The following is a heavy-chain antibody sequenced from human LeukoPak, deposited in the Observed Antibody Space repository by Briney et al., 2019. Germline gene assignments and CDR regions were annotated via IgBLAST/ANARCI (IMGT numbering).Heavy chain of an antibody. J-gene: IGHJ6*02. Sequence: PGGSLRLSCAASGFTFSSYWMSWVRQAPGKGLEWVANIKQEGSEKYYVDSVKGRFTISRDNAKNTLYLQMNSLRAEDTAVYYCARDLPDYDYVWGTYSGYCNYGMDVWGQGTTVIVSS. CDR2: IKQEGSEK. V-gene: IGHV3-7*01. CDR3: ARDLPDYDYVWGTYSGYCNYGMDV. D-gene: IGHD3-16*01. CDR1: GFTFSSYW.